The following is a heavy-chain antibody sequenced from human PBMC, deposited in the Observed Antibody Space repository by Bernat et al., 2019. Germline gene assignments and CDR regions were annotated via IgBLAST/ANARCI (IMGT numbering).Heavy chain of an antibody. CDR1: GFTFDDYG. D-gene: IGHD3-10*01. Sequence: EVRLVGSGGGVVRPGGSLRLSCAASGFTFDDYGMSWVRQAPGEGLEWVSGINWNGGSTGYADPVKGRFTISRDNAKNSLYLQMNSLRAEDTALYYCARDHYYGSGSLGPVDYWGQGTLVTVSS. J-gene: IGHJ4*02. CDR2: INWNGGST. CDR3: ARDHYYGSGSLGPVDY. V-gene: IGHV3-20*04.